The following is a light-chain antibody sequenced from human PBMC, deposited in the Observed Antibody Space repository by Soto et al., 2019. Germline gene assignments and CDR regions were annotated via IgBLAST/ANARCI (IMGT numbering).Light chain of an antibody. CDR1: SSNIGGNT. V-gene: IGLV1-44*01. Sequence: QAVVTQPPSASGTPGQRVTISCSGGSSNIGGNTVNWYQQLPGAAPKLIIFSNSQRPSGVPDRFSGSKSGTSASLAIGGLQSEDEAEYYCSTWDDSLNGTLFGGGTKLTVL. J-gene: IGLJ2*01. CDR3: STWDDSLNGTL. CDR2: SNS.